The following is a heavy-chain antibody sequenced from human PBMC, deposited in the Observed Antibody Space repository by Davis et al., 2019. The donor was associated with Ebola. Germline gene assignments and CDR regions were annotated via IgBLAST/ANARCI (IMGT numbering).Heavy chain of an antibody. D-gene: IGHD3-22*01. Sequence: GESLKISCAASGFTFSSYAMHWVRQAPGKGLEWVAVISYDGSNKYYADSVKGRFTISRDNSKNTLYLQMNSLRAEDTAVYYCARDSWDYYDSSGYYSYYYYMDVWGKGTTVTVSS. CDR1: GFTFSSYA. CDR3: ARDSWDYYDSSGYYSYYYYMDV. J-gene: IGHJ6*03. V-gene: IGHV3-30-3*01. CDR2: ISYDGSNK.